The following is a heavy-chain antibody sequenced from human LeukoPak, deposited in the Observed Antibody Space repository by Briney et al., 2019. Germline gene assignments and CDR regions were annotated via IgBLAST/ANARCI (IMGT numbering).Heavy chain of an antibody. Sequence: GGSLRLSCAASGFTFDDYTMHWVRQAPGKGLEWVSGISWNSGSIGYADSVKGRFTISRDNAKNSLYLQMNSLRAEDTAVYYCARGANHPDYWGQGTLVTVSS. CDR1: GFTFDDYT. J-gene: IGHJ4*02. CDR2: ISWNSGSI. CDR3: ARGANHPDY. V-gene: IGHV3-9*01. D-gene: IGHD1-26*01.